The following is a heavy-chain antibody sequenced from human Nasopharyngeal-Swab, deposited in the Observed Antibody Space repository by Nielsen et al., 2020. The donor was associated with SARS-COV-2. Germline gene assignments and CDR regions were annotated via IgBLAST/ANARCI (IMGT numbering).Heavy chain of an antibody. CDR3: ARDRGWGYTGYGSLDY. V-gene: IGHV3-48*01. J-gene: IGHJ4*02. CDR2: IPPTASHI. CDR1: GFTFTDYV. D-gene: IGHD5-12*01. Sequence: GASLKISCATSGFTFTDYVMTWVRQAPGKGLEWISYIPPTASHIYYADSVRGRFTISRDNAKKSLYLQMESLRPEDTAVYYCARDRGWGYTGYGSLDYWGQGVLVTVSS.